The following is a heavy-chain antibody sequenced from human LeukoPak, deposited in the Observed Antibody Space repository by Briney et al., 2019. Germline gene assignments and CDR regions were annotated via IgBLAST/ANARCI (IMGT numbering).Heavy chain of an antibody. V-gene: IGHV3-11*01. D-gene: IGHD6-13*01. CDR3: ARAAGWLDP. Sequence: GGSLRLSCAASGFTFSDYCMSWIRQAPGKGLEWISYISYNGRTIHYADSVKGRFIISRDNTKKSLYLQMNSLRVEDTAVYYCARAAGWLDPWGRGTLVTVPS. CDR1: GFTFSDYC. J-gene: IGHJ5*01. CDR2: ISYNGRTI.